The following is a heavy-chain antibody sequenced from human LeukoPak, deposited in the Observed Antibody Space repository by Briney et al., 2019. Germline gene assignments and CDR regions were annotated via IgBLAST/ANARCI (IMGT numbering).Heavy chain of an antibody. V-gene: IGHV3-48*04. D-gene: IGHD2-2*01. CDR1: GFTFRTYG. J-gene: IGHJ4*01. CDR2: INSDSDTV. CDR3: ARDTRRESDY. Sequence: GGSLRLSCAASGFTFRTYGMNWVRQAPGKGREWISYINSDSDTVYYSNSVEGRFTISRDNAKNSLYLHMNSLRAEDTAMYYCARDTRRESDYWGHGTLVTVSS.